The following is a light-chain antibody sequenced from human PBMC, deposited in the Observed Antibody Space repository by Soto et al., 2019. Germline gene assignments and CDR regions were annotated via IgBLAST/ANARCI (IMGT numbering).Light chain of an antibody. CDR1: TSDVGSYNH. CDR3: SSHASGSTLI. CDR2: DVS. Sequence: QSALTQPASVSGSPGQSTIISCTGSTSDVGSYNHVSWYQQHPGRAPKLIIYDVSNRPSGVSNRFSGSKSANTASLTISGLQSEEEADYYCSSHASGSTLIFGGGTKVTVL. V-gene: IGLV2-14*03. J-gene: IGLJ2*01.